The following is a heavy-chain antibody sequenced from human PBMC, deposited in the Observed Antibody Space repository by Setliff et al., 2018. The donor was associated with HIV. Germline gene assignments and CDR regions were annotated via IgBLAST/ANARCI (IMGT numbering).Heavy chain of an antibody. CDR2: INTNIGNP. V-gene: IGHV7-4-1*02. J-gene: IGHJ6*02. CDR3: ARGGVTYYDILTGPSMDV. CDR1: GYTFTSYA. D-gene: IGHD3-9*01. Sequence: GASVKVSCKASGYTFTSYAMNWVRQAPGQGLEWMGWINTNIGNPTYAQGFTGRFVFSLDISVSTAYLQINSLKAEDTAVYYCARGGVTYYDILTGPSMDVWGQGTTVTAP.